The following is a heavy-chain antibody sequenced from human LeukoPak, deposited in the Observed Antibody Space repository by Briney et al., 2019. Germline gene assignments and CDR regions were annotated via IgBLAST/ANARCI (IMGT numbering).Heavy chain of an antibody. V-gene: IGHV4-4*07. J-gene: IGHJ6*03. CDR1: GGPIYSYY. CDR2: LYPSVSP. Sequence: SETLSLTCTVPGGPIYSYYWSWIRQPAGKGLGWIGRLYPSVSPNYNPSLKSRVSMSVDTSKNQLALNLRVVTAADTAVYYCARLKFYDSTGYSPGHYMDVWGKGITVTVS. CDR3: ARLKFYDSTGYSPGHYMDV. D-gene: IGHD3-22*01.